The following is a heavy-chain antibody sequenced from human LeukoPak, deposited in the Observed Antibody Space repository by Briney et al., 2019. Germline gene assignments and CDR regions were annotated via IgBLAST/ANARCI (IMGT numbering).Heavy chain of an antibody. CDR1: GSISCYY. CDR2: IYTSGST. Sequence: SETLSLTCTVSGSISCYYWSWIRPPPGKGLEWIGYIYTSGSTNYNPSLERRVTISVDTSKDQFSLDLSSVTAADTAVYYCARQKCTSASCLTKNAFDIWGQGTMVTVSS. V-gene: IGHV4-4*09. D-gene: IGHD2-2*01. J-gene: IGHJ3*02. CDR3: ARQKCTSASCLTKNAFDI.